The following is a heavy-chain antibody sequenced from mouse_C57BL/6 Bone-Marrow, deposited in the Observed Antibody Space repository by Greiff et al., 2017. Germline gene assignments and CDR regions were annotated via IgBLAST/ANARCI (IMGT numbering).Heavy chain of an antibody. V-gene: IGHV14-4*01. Sequence: VQLQQSGAELVRPGASVKLSCTASGFNIKDDYMHWVKQRPEQGLEWIGWIDPENGDTEYASKFQGKATITADTSSNTAYLQLSSLTSEDTAVYYCTTRVGRDLGYWGQGTTLTVAS. D-gene: IGHD4-1*01. J-gene: IGHJ2*01. CDR1: GFNIKDDY. CDR3: TTRVGRDLGY. CDR2: IDPENGDT.